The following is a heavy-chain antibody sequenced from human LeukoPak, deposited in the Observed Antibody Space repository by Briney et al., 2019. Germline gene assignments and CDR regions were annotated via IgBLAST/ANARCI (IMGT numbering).Heavy chain of an antibody. J-gene: IGHJ5*02. CDR1: GYTFTSYG. CDR3: ARSPYYYGSGSYFYNWFDP. D-gene: IGHD3-10*01. CDR2: ISAYNGNT. V-gene: IGHV1-18*01. Sequence: ASVKVSCKASGYTFTSYGISWVRQAPGQGLEWMGWISAYNGNTNYAQKLQGRVTMTTDTSTSTAYMELRSLRSEDTAVYYCARSPYYYGSGSYFYNWFDPWGQGTLVTVSS.